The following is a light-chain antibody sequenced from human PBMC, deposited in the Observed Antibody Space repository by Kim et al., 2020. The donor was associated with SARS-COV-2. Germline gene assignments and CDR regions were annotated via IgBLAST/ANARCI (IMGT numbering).Light chain of an antibody. J-gene: IGKJ1*01. CDR3: QQYKTYPWT. V-gene: IGKV1-5*03. CDR2: KAS. Sequence: AAVGDTVTITCRASQSVSPSLAWLRHKPGKAPSLLMYKASSLESGVPSRFSGSGSGTEFTLTITSLQPDDFATYYCQQYKTYPWTFGQGTKVDIK. CDR1: QSVSPS.